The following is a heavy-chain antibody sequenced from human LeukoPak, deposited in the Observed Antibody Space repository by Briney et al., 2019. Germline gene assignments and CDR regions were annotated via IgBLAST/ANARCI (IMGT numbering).Heavy chain of an antibody. V-gene: IGHV3-23*01. D-gene: IGHD3-10*01. CDR1: GFTFISYA. J-gene: IGHJ4*02. Sequence: GGSLRLSCAASGFTFISYAMSWVHQAPGKGLEWVSGISGSGGITYYADSVKGRFTISRDNSQNTLYLQMSSLRAEDTALYYCAKSSGSGSPQRSFDYWGQGTLVTVSS. CDR2: ISGSGGIT. CDR3: AKSSGSGSPQRSFDY.